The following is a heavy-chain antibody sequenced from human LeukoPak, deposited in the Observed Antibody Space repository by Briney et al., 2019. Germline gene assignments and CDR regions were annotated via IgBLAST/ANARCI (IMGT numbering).Heavy chain of an antibody. Sequence: PSETLSLTCTVSGGSISSSSYYWGGLRQPPGKGLEWIGGIYYSGSTYYNPSLKSRVTISVDTSKNQFSLKLSSVTAADTAVYYCARAIRRRGITMIVVPWYFDLWGRGTLVTVSS. J-gene: IGHJ2*01. D-gene: IGHD3-22*01. CDR3: ARAIRRRGITMIVVPWYFDL. V-gene: IGHV4-39*01. CDR1: GGSISSSSYY. CDR2: IYYSGST.